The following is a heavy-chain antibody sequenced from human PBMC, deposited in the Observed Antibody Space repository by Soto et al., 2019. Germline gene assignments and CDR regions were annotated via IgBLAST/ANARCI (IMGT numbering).Heavy chain of an antibody. J-gene: IGHJ4*02. Sequence: SVKVSCKVSGGTFSSFSISWVRQAPGQGLEWMGGLVLILGTANYAQKFQGRVTFSADDSTSTTHMEMSGLRSEDTAVYFCASGYYDSSGYSIDNWGQGTQVTVSS. CDR1: GGTFSSFS. CDR3: ASGYYDSSGYSIDN. D-gene: IGHD3-22*01. V-gene: IGHV1-69*13. CDR2: LVLILGTA.